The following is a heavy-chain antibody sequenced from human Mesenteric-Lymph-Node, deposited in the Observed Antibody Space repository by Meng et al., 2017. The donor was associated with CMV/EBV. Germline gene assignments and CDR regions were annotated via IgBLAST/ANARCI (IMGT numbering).Heavy chain of an antibody. D-gene: IGHD1-26*01. V-gene: IGHV4-39*07. Sequence: SETLSLTCTVSDGSISSSSYYWGWIRQPPGKGLEWIGNIYYNGNTYYNPSLESRVTISVDTSKNQFSLKLSSVTAADTAVYYCATGGSYNDYYYYGMDVWGQGTTVTVSS. CDR2: IYYNGNT. CDR1: DGSISSSSYY. J-gene: IGHJ6*02. CDR3: ATGGSYNDYYYYGMDV.